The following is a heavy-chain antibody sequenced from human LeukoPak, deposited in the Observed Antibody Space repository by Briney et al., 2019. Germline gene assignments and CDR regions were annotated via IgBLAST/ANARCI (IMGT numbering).Heavy chain of an antibody. J-gene: IGHJ4*02. CDR1: GFTFSSYG. D-gene: IGHD1-26*01. CDR3: ASGMRVGATFDY. CDR2: IWYDGSNK. V-gene: IGHV3-33*01. Sequence: PGGSLRLSCAASGFTFSSYGMHWVRQAPGKGLEWVAVIWYDGSNKYYADSVKGRFTISRDNSKNTLYLQMNSLRAEDTAVYYCASGMRVGATFDYWGQGTLVTVSS.